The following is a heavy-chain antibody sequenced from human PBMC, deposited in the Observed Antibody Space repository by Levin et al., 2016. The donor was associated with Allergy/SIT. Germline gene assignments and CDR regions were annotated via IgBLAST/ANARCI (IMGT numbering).Heavy chain of an antibody. CDR3: ARERIIAAADYYFDY. J-gene: IGHJ4*02. CDR1: GGSISSYY. Sequence: SETLSLTCTVSGGSISSYYWSWIRQPPGKGLEWIGYIYYSGSTNYNPSLKSRVTISVDTSRNQFSLKLSSVTAADTAVYYCARERIIAAADYYFDYWGQGTLVTVSS. CDR2: IYYSGST. V-gene: IGHV4-59*01. D-gene: IGHD6-13*01.